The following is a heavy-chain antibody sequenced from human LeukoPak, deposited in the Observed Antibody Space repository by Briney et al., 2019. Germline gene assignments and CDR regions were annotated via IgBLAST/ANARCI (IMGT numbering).Heavy chain of an antibody. CDR3: AREGTPTYYDFWSETAGQYYYYMDV. Sequence: ASVTVSCKASGYTFTSYAMNWVRQAPGQGLEWMGWINTNTGNPTYAQGFTGRFVFSLDTSVSTAYLQISSLKAEDTAVYYCAREGTPTYYDFWSETAGQYYYYMDVWGKGTTVTVSS. CDR2: INTNTGNP. D-gene: IGHD3-3*01. V-gene: IGHV7-4-1*02. J-gene: IGHJ6*03. CDR1: GYTFTSYA.